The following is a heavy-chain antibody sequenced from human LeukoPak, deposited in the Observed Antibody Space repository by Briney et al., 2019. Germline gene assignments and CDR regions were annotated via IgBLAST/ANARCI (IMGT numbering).Heavy chain of an antibody. V-gene: IGHV4-34*01. Sequence: SETLSLTCAVYSGSFSGYYWSWIRQPPGKGLEWIGEINHSGSTNYNPSLKSRVTISVDTSKNQFALKLSSVTAADTAVYYCARGSSSWYGLDWFDPWGPGTLVTVSS. CDR1: SGSFSGYY. CDR2: INHSGST. CDR3: ARGSSSWYGLDWFDP. J-gene: IGHJ5*02. D-gene: IGHD6-13*01.